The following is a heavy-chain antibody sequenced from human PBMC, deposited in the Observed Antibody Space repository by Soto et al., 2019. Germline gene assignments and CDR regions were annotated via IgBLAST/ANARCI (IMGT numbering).Heavy chain of an antibody. D-gene: IGHD3-3*01. V-gene: IGHV3-23*01. CDR3: ATDLRITRFLASFPYSF. CDR2: ISGSGGST. J-gene: IGHJ4*03. Sequence: GGSLRLSCAASGFTFSSYAMSWVRQAPGKGLEWVSAISGSGGSTYYADSVKGRFTISRDNSKNTLYLQMNSLRAEDTAVYYCATDLRITRFLASFPYSFWGQGTLVTVSS. CDR1: GFTFSSYA.